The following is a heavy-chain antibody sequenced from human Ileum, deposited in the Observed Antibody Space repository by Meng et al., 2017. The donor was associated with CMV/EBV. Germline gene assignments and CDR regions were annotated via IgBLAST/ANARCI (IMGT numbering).Heavy chain of an antibody. J-gene: IGHJ5*02. CDR1: GGSFSGSY. Sequence: QVTLDTLGAGLLKPWETLFLPCAVYGGSFSGSYGSWTRQTPGKGLKWIGEINHGGGTNYNPSLKSRVTLSVDTAKNQFSLKLNSVTVADTAIYYCARSRREDWFDPWGQGTLVTVSS. V-gene: IGHV4-34*01. D-gene: IGHD1-26*01. CDR2: INHGGGT. CDR3: ARSRREDWFDP.